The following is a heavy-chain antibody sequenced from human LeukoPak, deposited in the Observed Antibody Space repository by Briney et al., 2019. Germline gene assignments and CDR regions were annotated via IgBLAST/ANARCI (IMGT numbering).Heavy chain of an antibody. V-gene: IGHV4-59*01. CDR2: ISYGGST. J-gene: IGHJ2*01. Sequence: PSETLSLTCTVSGGSISTYYWSSIRQPPGKGLEWIGYISYGGSTSYNPSLKSRVTISVDTSKNQFSLKLTSVTAADMALYYCARVLLGYWYFDLWGRGTLVTVSS. D-gene: IGHD7-27*01. CDR1: GGSISTYY. CDR3: ARVLLGYWYFDL.